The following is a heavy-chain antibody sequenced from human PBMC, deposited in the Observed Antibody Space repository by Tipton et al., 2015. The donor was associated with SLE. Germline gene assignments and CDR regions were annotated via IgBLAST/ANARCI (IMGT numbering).Heavy chain of an antibody. V-gene: IGHV3-9*01. Sequence: SLRLSCAASGFTFDDFAMHWVRQVPGKGLQWVSGISWTGDSISYAASVEGRFTISRDNAGSSLNLQMNSVGTDDAALYYCARGPGRALSGGAFDLWGQGTRVTVSS. CDR2: ISWTGDSI. D-gene: IGHD3-10*01. CDR1: GFTFDDFA. CDR3: ARGPGRALSGGAFDL. J-gene: IGHJ3*01.